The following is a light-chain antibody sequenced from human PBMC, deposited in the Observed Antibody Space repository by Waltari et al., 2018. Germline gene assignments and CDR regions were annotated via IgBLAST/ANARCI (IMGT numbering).Light chain of an antibody. Sequence: QAVLTQPSSLSASPGASASLTCTLRRGINVGTSRIYSYQPNPGSPPQYLRRYKSDSDKQQGSGVPSRFSGSKDASANAGILLISGLQSEDEADYYCMIWHSSAGVFGTGTKVTVL. V-gene: IGLV5-45*03. CDR3: MIWHSSAGV. CDR2: YKSDSDK. J-gene: IGLJ1*01. CDR1: RGINVGTSR.